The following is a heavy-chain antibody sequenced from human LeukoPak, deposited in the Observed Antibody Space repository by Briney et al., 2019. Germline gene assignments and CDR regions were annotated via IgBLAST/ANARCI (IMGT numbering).Heavy chain of an antibody. CDR1: GFTFSSYA. J-gene: IGHJ4*02. Sequence: GGSLRLSCAASGFTFSSYAMSWVRQAPGKGPEWVSAISGSGGSTYYADSVKGRFTISRDNSKNTLYLQMNSLRAEDTAVYYCAKDMVRGPTVDYWGQGTLVTVSS. V-gene: IGHV3-23*01. CDR3: AKDMVRGPTVDY. D-gene: IGHD3-10*01. CDR2: ISGSGGST.